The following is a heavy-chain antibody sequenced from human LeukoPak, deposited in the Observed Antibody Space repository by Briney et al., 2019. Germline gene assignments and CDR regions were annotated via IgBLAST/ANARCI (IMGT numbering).Heavy chain of an antibody. CDR2: MNPNSGNT. Sequence: ASVKVSCKASGYTFTSYDINWVRQATGQGLEWMGWMNPNSGNTGYVQKFRGRVTMTRNTSISTAYMELSSLRSEDTAVYYCARVAFYGSGKLDYWGQGTLVTVSS. CDR3: ARVAFYGSGKLDY. CDR1: GYTFTSYD. V-gene: IGHV1-8*01. D-gene: IGHD3-10*01. J-gene: IGHJ4*02.